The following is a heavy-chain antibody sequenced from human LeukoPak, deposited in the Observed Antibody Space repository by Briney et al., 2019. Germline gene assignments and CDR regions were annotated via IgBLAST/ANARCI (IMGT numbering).Heavy chain of an antibody. D-gene: IGHD2-2*01. V-gene: IGHV3-30*18. Sequence: PGRSLRLSCAASGFTFSSYGMHWVRQAPGKGLEWVAVISYDGSNKYCADSVKGRFTISRDNSKNTLYLQMNSLRAEDTAVYYCAKDGAYCSSTNCYFSYWGQGTLVTVSS. CDR1: GFTFSSYG. CDR2: ISYDGSNK. CDR3: AKDGAYCSSTNCYFSY. J-gene: IGHJ4*02.